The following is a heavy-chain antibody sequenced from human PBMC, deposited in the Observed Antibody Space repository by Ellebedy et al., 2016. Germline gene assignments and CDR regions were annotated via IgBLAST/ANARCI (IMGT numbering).Heavy chain of an antibody. D-gene: IGHD2-2*03. Sequence: GESLKISCAASGFTFSTSAMSWVRQAPGKGLEWVSAISGSGGGTYYADSVKGRFTISRDDSKNSLYLQMNTMRAEDTAMYYCAGGSGWITDFWGQGTLVTVSS. V-gene: IGHV3-23*01. J-gene: IGHJ4*02. CDR2: ISGSGGGT. CDR1: GFTFSTSA. CDR3: AGGSGWITDF.